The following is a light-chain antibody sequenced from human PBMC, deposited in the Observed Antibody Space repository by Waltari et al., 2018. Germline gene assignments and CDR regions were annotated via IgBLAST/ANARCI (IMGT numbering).Light chain of an antibody. V-gene: IGLV3-10*01. CDR2: EDS. CDR1: ALPRKY. J-gene: IGLJ2*01. CDR3: YSTDGSGNERV. Sequence: SYELTQPPSVSVSPGQTARITCSGHALPRKYAYWYQQKSGQAPVLVMYEDSKRPPGIPERFSGSGSGTMATLTISGAQAEDEADYYCYSTDGSGNERVFGGGTKLTV.